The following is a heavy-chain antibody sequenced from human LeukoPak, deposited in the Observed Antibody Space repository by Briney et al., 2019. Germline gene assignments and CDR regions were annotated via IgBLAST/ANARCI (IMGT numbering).Heavy chain of an antibody. D-gene: IGHD5-18*01. V-gene: IGHV3-23*01. J-gene: IGHJ4*02. CDR1: GFTFSNYA. CDR2: ISESGSGT. Sequence: GGSLRLSCTVSGFTFSNYAMHWVRQAPGKGLEWVSAISESGSGTYYADSVKGRFTISRDNSKDTLSLQMNSLRAEDTAVYYCAKDIAQGYTFGSIEQDYWGQGTLVTVSS. CDR3: AKDIAQGYTFGSIEQDY.